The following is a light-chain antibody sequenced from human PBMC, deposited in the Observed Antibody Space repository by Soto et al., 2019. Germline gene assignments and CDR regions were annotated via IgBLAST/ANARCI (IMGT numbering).Light chain of an antibody. J-gene: IGKJ1*01. Sequence: EIVLTQSPGTLSLSPGERATLSCRASQSVSSNYLAWYQQKPGQAPRLLIYGASSRATGIPDRFSGSGSGTDFTLTISRLEPEDFAVYYCQQYCDSRTFGQGTRVEIK. CDR3: QQYCDSRT. CDR2: GAS. CDR1: QSVSSNY. V-gene: IGKV3-20*01.